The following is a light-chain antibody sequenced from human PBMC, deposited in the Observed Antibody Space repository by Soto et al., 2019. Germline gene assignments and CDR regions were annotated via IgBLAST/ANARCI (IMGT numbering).Light chain of an antibody. CDR2: GAS. Sequence: ERVMTQSPATLSVSQGERATLSCRASQSVTSNLAWYQQKCGQAPRLLIYGASTRATGIPARFSGSGSGTEFTLTISSLQSEDFAVYYCQQYNNWPRTFGQGTKVEIK. V-gene: IGKV3-15*01. CDR3: QQYNNWPRT. CDR1: QSVTSN. J-gene: IGKJ1*01.